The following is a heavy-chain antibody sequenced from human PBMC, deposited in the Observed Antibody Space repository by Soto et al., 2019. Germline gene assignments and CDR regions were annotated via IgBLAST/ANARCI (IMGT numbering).Heavy chain of an antibody. CDR1: GGSISSGDYY. Sequence: PSETLSLTCTVSGGSISSGDYYWSWIRQPPGKGLEWIGYIYYSGSTNYNPSLKSRVTISVDTSKNQFSLKLSSVTAADTAVYYCARDLRAAAGIDYYYYGMDVWGQGTTVTVSS. V-gene: IGHV4-61*08. CDR3: ARDLRAAAGIDYYYYGMDV. J-gene: IGHJ6*02. D-gene: IGHD6-13*01. CDR2: IYYSGST.